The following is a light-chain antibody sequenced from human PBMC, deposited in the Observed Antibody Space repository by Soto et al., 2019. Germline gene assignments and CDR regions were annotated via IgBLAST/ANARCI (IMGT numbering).Light chain of an antibody. J-gene: IGKJ1*01. CDR2: KAT. CDR1: QSVSSW. CDR3: QQSYSTPPET. V-gene: IGKV1-5*03. Sequence: DIQMTQSPSTLSASVGDRVTITCRASQSVSSWLAWYQQKPGNAPKLLIYKATILQSGVPSRFGGSGSGTDFTLTISSLQPEDFATYYCQQSYSTPPETFGQGTKVDIK.